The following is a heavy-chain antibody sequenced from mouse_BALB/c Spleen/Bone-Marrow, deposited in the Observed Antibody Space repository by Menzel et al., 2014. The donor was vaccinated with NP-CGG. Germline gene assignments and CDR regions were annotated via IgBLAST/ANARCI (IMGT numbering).Heavy chain of an antibody. CDR2: TNPSNGRS. Sequence: VQPQQSGAELVKPGASVKLSCKAAGYTFTSNWMHWVKQRPGQGLEWIGETNPSNGRSNYNEKFKSKATLTVDKSSSTAYMQLSSLSSEDSAVYYCARSTGTAPYFYAMDYWGQGTSVTVSS. V-gene: IGHV1S81*02. J-gene: IGHJ4*01. CDR1: GYTFTSNW. D-gene: IGHD4-1*02. CDR3: ARSTGTAPYFYAMDY.